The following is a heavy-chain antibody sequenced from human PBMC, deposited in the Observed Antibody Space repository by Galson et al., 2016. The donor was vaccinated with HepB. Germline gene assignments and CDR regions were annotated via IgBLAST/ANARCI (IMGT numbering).Heavy chain of an antibody. CDR3: AKDRARYSTSSCDY. Sequence: LRLSCAASGFTFSSYGMHWVRQAPGKGLEWVAVIWYDGSYQYSADSLKGRFTISRDNSKNTLYLQMNSLRAEDTAVYYCAKDRARYSTSSCDYWGQGTLVTVSS. J-gene: IGHJ4*02. D-gene: IGHD2-8*01. CDR1: GFTFSSYG. CDR2: IWYDGSYQ. V-gene: IGHV3-33*06.